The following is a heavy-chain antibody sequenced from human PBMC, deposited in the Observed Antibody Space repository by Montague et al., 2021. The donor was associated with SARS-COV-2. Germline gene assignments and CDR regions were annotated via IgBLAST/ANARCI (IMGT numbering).Heavy chain of an antibody. V-gene: IGHV4-61*02. CDR1: GGSISSGSYY. D-gene: IGHD3-22*01. Sequence: TLSLTCTVSGGSISSGSYYWSWIRQPAGQGLEWIVRIYTSGSTNSNPSLKSRVTISVDTSKNLFSLKLSSVTAADTAVYYCARAKGSRYYYDSSGYYRDRGYYYYYYGMDVWGQGTTVTVSS. CDR3: ARAKGSRYYYDSSGYYRDRGYYYYYYGMDV. CDR2: IYTSGST. J-gene: IGHJ6*02.